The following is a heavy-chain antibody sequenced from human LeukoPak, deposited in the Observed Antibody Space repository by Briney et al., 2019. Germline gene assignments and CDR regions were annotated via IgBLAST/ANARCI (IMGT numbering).Heavy chain of an antibody. D-gene: IGHD1-1*01. Sequence: GGSLRLSCAASGFTFSSYGMHWVRQAPGKGLEWVAVISYDGSNKYYADSVKGRFTISRDNSKNTLYLQMNSLRAEDTAVYYCAKDLDQDAFDIWGQGAMVTVSS. V-gene: IGHV3-30*18. CDR3: AKDLDQDAFDI. CDR2: ISYDGSNK. CDR1: GFTFSSYG. J-gene: IGHJ3*02.